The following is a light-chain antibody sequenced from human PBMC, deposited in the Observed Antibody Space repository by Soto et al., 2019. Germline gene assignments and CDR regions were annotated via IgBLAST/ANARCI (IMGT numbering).Light chain of an antibody. Sequence: QAVVTQPSSVSGDPGQTVTISCTGSGSNIGAGYNVHWYQQLPGTAPKLLIHGNSNRPSGVPDRFSASKSGTSASLAITGLQVEDEGNYYCQSYDNRLPAVFGSGTKLTVL. J-gene: IGLJ6*01. V-gene: IGLV1-40*01. CDR2: GNS. CDR3: QSYDNRLPAV. CDR1: GSNIGAGYN.